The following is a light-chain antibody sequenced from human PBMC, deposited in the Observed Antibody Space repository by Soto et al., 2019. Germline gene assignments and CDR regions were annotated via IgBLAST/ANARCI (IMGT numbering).Light chain of an antibody. CDR2: EVG. V-gene: IGLV2-14*01. Sequence: QSVRTQPASVSGSPGQSITISCTGSSSDVGGHNHVSWYQQHPGKAPKLIIYEVGNRPSGVSNRFSGSKSGNTASLTISGFQAEDEADYYCNSYTSSSTHVFGTGTKV. CDR3: NSYTSSSTHV. J-gene: IGLJ1*01. CDR1: SSDVGGHNH.